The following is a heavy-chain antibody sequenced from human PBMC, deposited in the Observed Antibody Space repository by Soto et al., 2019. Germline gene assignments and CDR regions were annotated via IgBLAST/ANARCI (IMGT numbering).Heavy chain of an antibody. V-gene: IGHV4-59*01. CDR2: IYYSGSI. D-gene: IGHD6-19*01. CDR1: GGSISNYY. Sequence: PSETLSLTCTVSGGSISNYYWSWIRQPPGKGLEWIGYIYYSGSINYNPSLKGRVTISEDTSKNQFSLKMSSVTAADTAVYYCAREIAVAGTHYFDYWGQGTLVTVSS. J-gene: IGHJ4*02. CDR3: AREIAVAGTHYFDY.